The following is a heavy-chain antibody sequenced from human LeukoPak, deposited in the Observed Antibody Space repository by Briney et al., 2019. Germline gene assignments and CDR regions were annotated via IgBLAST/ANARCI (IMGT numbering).Heavy chain of an antibody. CDR2: ISYDGSNK. J-gene: IGHJ4*02. CDR3: AREIGGYFDY. V-gene: IGHV3-30*03. D-gene: IGHD2-15*01. Sequence: PGRSLRLSCAASGFTFSSDGMHWVRQAPGKGLEWGAVISYDGSNKYYADSVKGRFTISRDNSKNTLYLQMNSLRAEDTAVYYCAREIGGYFDYWGQGTLVTVSS. CDR1: GFTFSSDG.